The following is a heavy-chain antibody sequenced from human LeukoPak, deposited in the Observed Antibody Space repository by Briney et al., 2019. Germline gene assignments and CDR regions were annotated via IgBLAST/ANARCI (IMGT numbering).Heavy chain of an antibody. CDR2: ISVYNGNT. CDR1: GYTFTSYG. V-gene: IGHV1-18*01. J-gene: IGHJ6*03. CDR3: ARDSKSVTTAGKVSISYYYYYYYMDV. Sequence: ASVKLSCKASGYTFTSYGISWVRQPPGQGLEWMGWISVYNGNTNYAQKLHGRVNMTTDTSTSTAYMELRSLRSDDTAVYYCARDSKSVTTAGKVSISYYYYYYYMDVWGKGSTV. D-gene: IGHD4-11*01.